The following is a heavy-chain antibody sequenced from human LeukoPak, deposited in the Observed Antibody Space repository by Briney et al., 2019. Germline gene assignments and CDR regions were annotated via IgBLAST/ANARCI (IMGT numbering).Heavy chain of an antibody. CDR1: GFTFSSYG. D-gene: IGHD3-16*01. J-gene: IGHJ6*03. CDR2: IWYDGSNK. CDR3: ARSSTGGFYYYYYMDV. V-gene: IGHV3-33*01. Sequence: GSLRLSCAASGFTFSSYGMHWVRQAPGKGLEWVAVIWYDGSNKYYADSVKGRFTISRDNSKNTLYLQMNSLRAEDTAVYYCARSSTGGFYYYYYMDVWGKGTTVTVSS.